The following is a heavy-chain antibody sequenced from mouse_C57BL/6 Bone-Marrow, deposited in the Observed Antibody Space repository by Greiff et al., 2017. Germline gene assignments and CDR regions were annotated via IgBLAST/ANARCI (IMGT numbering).Heavy chain of an antibody. D-gene: IGHD1-1*01. CDR1: GYTFTDYE. CDR3: TRDYYSGTYYFDY. V-gene: IGHV1-15*01. J-gene: IGHJ2*01. Sequence: QVQLKESGAELVRPGASVTLSCKASGYTFTDYEMHWVKQTPVHGLEWIGAIDPETGGTAYNQKFKGKAILTADKSSSTAYMELRSLTSEDSAVYYCTRDYYSGTYYFDYWGQGTTLPVSS. CDR2: IDPETGGT.